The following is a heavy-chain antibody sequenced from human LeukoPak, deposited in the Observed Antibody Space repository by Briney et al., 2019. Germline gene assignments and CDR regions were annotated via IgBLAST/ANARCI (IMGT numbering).Heavy chain of an antibody. CDR3: ARDHSYGPEDY. V-gene: IGHV3-7*01. CDR2: IKQDGSEK. Sequence: GGSLRPSCAASGFTFSSYWMSWVRQAPGKGLEWVANIKQDGSEKYYVDSVKGRFTISRDNAKNSLYLQMNSLRAEDTAVYYCARDHSYGPEDYWGQGTLVTVSS. CDR1: GFTFSSYW. D-gene: IGHD5-18*01. J-gene: IGHJ4*02.